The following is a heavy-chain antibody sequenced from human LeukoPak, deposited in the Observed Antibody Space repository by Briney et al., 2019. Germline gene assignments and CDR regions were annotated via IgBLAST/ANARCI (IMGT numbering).Heavy chain of an antibody. D-gene: IGHD1-14*01. CDR1: GFTVSSNY. V-gene: IGHV3-53*01. CDR2: IYSGGST. Sequence: GGSLRLSCAASGFTVSSNYMSWVRQAPGKGLEWVSVIYSGGSTYYADSVKGRFTISRDNSKNTLYLQMSSLRAEDTAVYYCAREDINAGLAFYILGQGAMVNVS. CDR3: AREDINAGLAFYI. J-gene: IGHJ3*02.